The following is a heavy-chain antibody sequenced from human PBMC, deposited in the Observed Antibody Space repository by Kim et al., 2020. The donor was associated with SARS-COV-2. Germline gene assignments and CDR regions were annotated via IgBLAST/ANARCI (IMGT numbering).Heavy chain of an antibody. J-gene: IGHJ4*02. V-gene: IGHV4-59*13. Sequence: SETLSLTCTVSGGSIISDYWSWIRQPPGKGLEWIGYISYSGSTNYNPSLKSRVTISLDTSKNQFSLKLSSVTAADTAVYYCAKTQTRGYSYGYYFHYWGQGNLVTVSS. CDR1: GGSIISDY. CDR2: ISYSGST. CDR3: AKTQTRGYSYGYYFHY. D-gene: IGHD5-18*01.